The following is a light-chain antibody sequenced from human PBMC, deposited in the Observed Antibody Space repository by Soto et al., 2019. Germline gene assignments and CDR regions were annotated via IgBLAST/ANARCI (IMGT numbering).Light chain of an antibody. CDR1: QSISSS. CDR2: GAS. J-gene: IGKJ1*01. Sequence: EIVMTQSPATLSVSPGERATLSCRASQSISSSLAWYQQKPGQAPRLLIYGASTRATGIPARFSGSGSGTEFTLTISSLQSEDFAVYYCQQYNNWPPVTFGQGTKVEIK. CDR3: QQYNNWPPVT. V-gene: IGKV3-15*01.